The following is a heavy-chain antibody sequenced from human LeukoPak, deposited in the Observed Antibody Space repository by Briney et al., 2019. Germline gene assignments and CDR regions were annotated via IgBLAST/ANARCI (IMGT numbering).Heavy chain of an antibody. CDR2: INPSGGST. CDR1: GYTLTELS. Sequence: ASVKVSCKVSGYTLTELSMHWVRQAPGKGLEWMGIINPSGGSTSYAQKFQGRVTMTRDTSTSTVYMELSSLRSEDTAVYYCARDFFSTDTALPNYDRRLVDYWGQGTLVTVSS. CDR3: ARDFFSTDTALPNYDRRLVDY. D-gene: IGHD3-22*01. J-gene: IGHJ4*02. V-gene: IGHV1-46*01.